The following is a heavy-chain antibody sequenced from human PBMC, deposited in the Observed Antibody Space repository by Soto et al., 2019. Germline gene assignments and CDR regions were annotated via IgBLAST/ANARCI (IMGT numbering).Heavy chain of an antibody. CDR3: ARGRKYYDFWSGYSHPRYYFNY. CDR1: GGSFSGYC. Sequence: SETLSITCAVYGGSFSGYCWSWIRQPPGKGLEWIGEINHSGRTNYNPSLKGRVTISVDTSKSQFSLKLSSVTAADTAVYYCARGRKYYDFWSGYSHPRYYFNYWGQGTLVTVSS. J-gene: IGHJ4*02. CDR2: INHSGRT. D-gene: IGHD3-3*01. V-gene: IGHV4-34*01.